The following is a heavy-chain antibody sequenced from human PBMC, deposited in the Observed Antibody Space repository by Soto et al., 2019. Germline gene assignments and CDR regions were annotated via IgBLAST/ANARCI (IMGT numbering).Heavy chain of an antibody. J-gene: IGHJ6*02. CDR2: IYPGDSET. CDR3: ARHCSSTSCYEASYGMDV. Sequence: GESLKISCKGSGYSFTSYHIVWVRQMPGKGLEWMGIIYPGDSETRYSPSLQGQVTMSADKSISTAYLQWSSLRASDTAMYYCARHCSSTSCYEASYGMDVWGQGTTVTVSS. D-gene: IGHD2-2*01. V-gene: IGHV5-51*01. CDR1: GYSFTSYH.